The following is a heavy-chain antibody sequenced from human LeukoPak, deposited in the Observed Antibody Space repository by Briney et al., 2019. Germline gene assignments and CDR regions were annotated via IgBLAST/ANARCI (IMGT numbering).Heavy chain of an antibody. D-gene: IGHD3-10*01. Sequence: GASVKVSCKASGYTFTSYDINWVRQATGQGLEWMGWMNPNSGNTGYAQKFQGRVTMTRNTSISTAYMELSSLRSEDAAVYYCASGTDSGSYRLGDYWGQGTLVTVSS. V-gene: IGHV1-8*01. J-gene: IGHJ4*02. CDR1: GYTFTSYD. CDR3: ASGTDSGSYRLGDY. CDR2: MNPNSGNT.